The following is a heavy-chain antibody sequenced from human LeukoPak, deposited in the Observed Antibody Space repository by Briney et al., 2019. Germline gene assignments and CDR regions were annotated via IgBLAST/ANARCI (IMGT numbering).Heavy chain of an antibody. V-gene: IGHV3-66*01. CDR3: ARGGGAFCGGDCYRNFNY. CDR1: GTTISSDY. D-gene: IGHD2-21*02. CDR2: IYSDGNK. Sequence: GGSLRLSCAISGTTISSDYMSWVRQAPGKGLEWVSVIYSDGNKYYADSVKGRFTISRDNSMNTLYLQMNSLRDEDTAVYYCARGGGAFCGGDCYRNFNYWGQGTLVTVSS. J-gene: IGHJ4*02.